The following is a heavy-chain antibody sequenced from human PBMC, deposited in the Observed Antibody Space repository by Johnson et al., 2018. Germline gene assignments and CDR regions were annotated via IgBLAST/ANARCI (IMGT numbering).Heavy chain of an antibody. Sequence: HWVRQAPGKGLAWVGVIWYDGSKIFYADSVKGRSTISRDSSNVYLQMNSLRAEDTAVYFCARDRPSSLPNDALDIWGQGTMVTVSS. J-gene: IGHJ3*02. D-gene: IGHD6-19*01. CDR2: IWYDGSKI. CDR3: ARDRPSSLPNDALDI. V-gene: IGHV3-33*01.